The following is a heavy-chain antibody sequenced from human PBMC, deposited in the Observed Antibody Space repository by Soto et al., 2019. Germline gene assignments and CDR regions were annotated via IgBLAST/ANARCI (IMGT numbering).Heavy chain of an antibody. CDR2: IIPIFGTA. Sequence: SGKVTSKAPRGTFISYAISWVRQAPGQWLEWMGGIIPIFGTANYAQKFQGRVTITADESTSTAYMELSSLRSEDTAVYYCARGSYDSSGYYFFYYYGMDVWGQGTTVTVSS. V-gene: IGHV1-69*01. CDR1: RGTFISYA. D-gene: IGHD3-22*01. J-gene: IGHJ6*02. CDR3: ARGSYDSSGYYFFYYYGMDV.